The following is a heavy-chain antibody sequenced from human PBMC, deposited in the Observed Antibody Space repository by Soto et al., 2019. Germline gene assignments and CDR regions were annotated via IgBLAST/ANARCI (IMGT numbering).Heavy chain of an antibody. CDR2: IIPIFGTA. Sequence: SVKVSCKASGGTFSSYAISWVRQAPGQGLEWMGGIIPIFGTANYAQKFQGRVTITADESTSTAYMELSSLRSEDTAVYYCARGDTAMGPYGPCPNWGQGTLVTVSS. CDR3: ARGDTAMGPYGPCPN. J-gene: IGHJ4*02. CDR1: GGTFSSYA. D-gene: IGHD5-18*01. V-gene: IGHV1-69*13.